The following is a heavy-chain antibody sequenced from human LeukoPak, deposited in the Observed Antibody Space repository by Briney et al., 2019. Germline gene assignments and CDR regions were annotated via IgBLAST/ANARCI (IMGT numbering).Heavy chain of an antibody. Sequence: GGSLRLSCAASGFTFSSYSMNWVRQAPGKGLEWVSSISSSSSYIYYADSVKGRFTISRDNAKNSLYLQMNSLRAEDTAVYYCARDSGLMTTVTTLSRNYYYGMDVWGQGTTVTVSS. J-gene: IGHJ6*02. CDR3: ARDSGLMTTVTTLSRNYYYGMDV. CDR1: GFTFSSYS. CDR2: ISSSSSYI. D-gene: IGHD4-17*01. V-gene: IGHV3-21*01.